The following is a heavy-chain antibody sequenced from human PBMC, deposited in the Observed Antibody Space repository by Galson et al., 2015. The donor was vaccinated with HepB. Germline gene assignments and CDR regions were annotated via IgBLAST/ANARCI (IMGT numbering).Heavy chain of an antibody. D-gene: IGHD1-26*01. CDR3: ARDGSESYRYGMDV. J-gene: IGHJ6*02. Sequence: SVKVSCKASGYTFNNYGMNWVRQAPGQGLEWMGWINTTTGNPRYAQGFTGRFVFSLDMSVSTACLQISSLKAEDSAVYYCARDGSESYRYGMDVWGQGTTVTVSS. CDR2: INTTTGNP. CDR1: GYTFNNYG. V-gene: IGHV7-4-1*02.